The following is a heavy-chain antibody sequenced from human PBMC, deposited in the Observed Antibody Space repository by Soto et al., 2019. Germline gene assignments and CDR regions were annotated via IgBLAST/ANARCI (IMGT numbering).Heavy chain of an antibody. CDR3: ARHKIHPEYYFDY. V-gene: IGHV4-59*08. Sequence: PSETLSLTCTVSGGSISSYYWNWIRQPPGKGLEWIGYIYYSGSTNYNPSLKSRVTISVDTSKNQFSLKLSSVTAADTAVYYCARHKIHPEYYFDYWGQGTLVTVSS. J-gene: IGHJ4*02. CDR2: IYYSGST. CDR1: GGSISSYY.